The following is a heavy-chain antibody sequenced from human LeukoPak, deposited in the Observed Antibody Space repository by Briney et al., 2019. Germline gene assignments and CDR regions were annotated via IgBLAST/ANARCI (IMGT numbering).Heavy chain of an antibody. J-gene: IGHJ5*02. CDR2: IYYSGTT. Sequence: WIGYIYYSGTTYYTPSLKSRVTISVETRKNQFSLKLSSVTAADTAVYYCARSRDYVLFDPWGQGTLVTVSS. D-gene: IGHD4-17*01. CDR3: ARSRDYVLFDP. V-gene: IGHV4-30-2*04.